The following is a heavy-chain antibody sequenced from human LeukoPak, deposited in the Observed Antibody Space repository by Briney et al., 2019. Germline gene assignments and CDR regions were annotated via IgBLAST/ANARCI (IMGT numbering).Heavy chain of an antibody. J-gene: IGHJ4*02. V-gene: IGHV6-1*01. CDR2: TYYRSKWYN. D-gene: IGHD3-22*01. CDR1: GDSVSSNSAA. Sequence: SQTLSLTCAISGDSVSSNSAAWNWIRQSPSRGLEWLGRTYYRSKWYNDYAVSVKSRITINPDTSKNLFSLQLNSVTPEDTAVYYCARAVYYYDSSGYYFDYWGQGTLVTVSS. CDR3: ARAVYYYDSSGYYFDY.